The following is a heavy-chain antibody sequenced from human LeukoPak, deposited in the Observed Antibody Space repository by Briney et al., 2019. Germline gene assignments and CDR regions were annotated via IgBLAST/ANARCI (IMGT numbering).Heavy chain of an antibody. CDR2: IYPGDSET. CDR1: GYIFTTSW. D-gene: IGHD3-10*01. V-gene: IGHV5-51*01. CDR3: ARQYSGFDY. Sequence: GESLKISCKASGYIFTTSWIGWVRQMPGEGLEWMGIIYPGDSETRYNPSLQGQVSISADKSINTAYLQWSSLKASDTAMYYCARQYSGFDYWGQGTLVTVSS. J-gene: IGHJ4*02.